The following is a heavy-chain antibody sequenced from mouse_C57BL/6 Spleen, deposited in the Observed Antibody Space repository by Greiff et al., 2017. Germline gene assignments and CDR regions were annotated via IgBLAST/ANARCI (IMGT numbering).Heavy chain of an antibody. D-gene: IGHD2-4*01. CDR1: GFSLTSYG. CDR2: IWSGGST. V-gene: IGHV2-2*01. J-gene: IGHJ3*01. Sequence: VHLVESGPGLVQPSQSLSITCTVSGFSLTSYGVHWFRQSPGTGLEWLGVIWSGGSTANNAAFISSLSISKANSKSPAFFKMNSLQADDTAIYYCARNDWDGFAYWGQGTLVTVSA. CDR3: ARNDWDGFAY.